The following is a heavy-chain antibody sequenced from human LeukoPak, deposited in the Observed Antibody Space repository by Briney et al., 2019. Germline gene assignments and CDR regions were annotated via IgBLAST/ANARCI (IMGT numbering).Heavy chain of an antibody. CDR3: AKGTRGTSGGPFDY. CDR1: GFTFSTYA. D-gene: IGHD1-14*01. V-gene: IGHV3-23*01. J-gene: IGHJ4*02. CDR2: VSSSGGIT. Sequence: GGSLRLSCAASGFTFSTYAMSWVRQAPGKGLEWVSGVSSSGGITYYADSVKGRFTISRDNSKNTLYVQMNSLRDEDTALYYCAKGTRGTSGGPFDYWGQGTLVTVSS.